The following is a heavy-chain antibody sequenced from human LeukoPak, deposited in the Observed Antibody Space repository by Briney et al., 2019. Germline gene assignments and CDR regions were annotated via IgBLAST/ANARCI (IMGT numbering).Heavy chain of an antibody. Sequence: GFLRLSCAASAFTFTDYAMTWVRQGPGKGLEWVSTVSGSGSSTYYADSVKGRFTISRDNSKNTLYLQMNSLRAEDTAVYYCAKGLHFDWLPPDYWGQGTLVTVSS. CDR2: VSGSGSST. D-gene: IGHD3-9*01. CDR3: AKGLHFDWLPPDY. J-gene: IGHJ4*02. V-gene: IGHV3-23*01. CDR1: AFTFTDYA.